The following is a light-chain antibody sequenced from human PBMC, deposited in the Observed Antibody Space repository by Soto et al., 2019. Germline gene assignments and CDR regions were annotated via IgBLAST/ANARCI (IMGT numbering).Light chain of an antibody. V-gene: IGKV3-15*01. J-gene: IGKJ2*01. CDR3: QQYNHLPYT. CDR2: GAS. Sequence: EIVMTQSPATLSVSPGERATLSCRARQSGSSNLAWYQQKPGQAPRLLIYGASTRTTGISARFSGSGSRIDFPRANNSLHSEGSAVYYCQQYNHLPYTFGQGTKLEI. CDR1: QSGSSN.